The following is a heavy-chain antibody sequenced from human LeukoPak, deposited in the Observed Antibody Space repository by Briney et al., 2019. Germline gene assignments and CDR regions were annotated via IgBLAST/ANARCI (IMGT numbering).Heavy chain of an antibody. V-gene: IGHV4-39*07. J-gene: IGHJ4*02. D-gene: IGHD3-22*01. CDR2: IYYSGST. CDR3: ARGGYPTDPGYYDSSGYYRY. CDR1: GGSISSSSYY. Sequence: PSETLSLTCTVSGGSISSSSYYWGWIRQPPGKGLEWIGSIYYSGSTYYNPSLKSRVTISVDTSKNQFSLKLSSVTAADTAVYYCARGGYPTDPGYYDSSGYYRYWGQGTLVTVSS.